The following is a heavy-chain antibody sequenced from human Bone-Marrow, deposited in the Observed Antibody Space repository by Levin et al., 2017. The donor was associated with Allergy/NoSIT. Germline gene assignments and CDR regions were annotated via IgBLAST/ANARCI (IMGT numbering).Heavy chain of an antibody. D-gene: IGHD3-22*01. CDR3: ARVFYFDSCGYYDP. V-gene: IGHV1-18*01. Sequence: ASVKVSCKTSGFNFNLYGIIWVRQAPGQGLEWMGWISGHNGKTDYAQKFQGRVSMTTDTSTSTAYMELRNLRSDDTAMFYCARVFYFDSCGYYDPWGQGTLVTVSS. CDR2: ISGHNGKT. CDR1: GFNFNLYG. J-gene: IGHJ5*02.